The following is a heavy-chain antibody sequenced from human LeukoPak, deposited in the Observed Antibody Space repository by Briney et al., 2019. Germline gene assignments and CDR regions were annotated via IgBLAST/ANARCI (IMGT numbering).Heavy chain of an antibody. D-gene: IGHD6-13*01. CDR1: RFTFSNYA. V-gene: IGHV3-30-3*01. Sequence: GGSLRLSCAASRFTFSNYAMSWVRQAPGKGLEWVAVISYDGSNKYYADSVKGRFTISRDNSKNTLYLQMNSLRAEDTAVYYCARGQSIAAAGIGYWGQGTLVTVSS. CDR2: ISYDGSNK. CDR3: ARGQSIAAAGIGY. J-gene: IGHJ4*02.